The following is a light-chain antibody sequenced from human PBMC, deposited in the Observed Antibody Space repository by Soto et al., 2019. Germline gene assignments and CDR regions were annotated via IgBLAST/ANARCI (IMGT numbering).Light chain of an antibody. CDR3: QQYDYLPYT. CDR1: QDIKRN. CDR2: DAS. J-gene: IGKJ2*01. Sequence: DIQMTQSPSSLSASVGARVTITCQASQDIKRNMNWFRQRPGEAPHLLIYDASKLETGVPSRFSGSGSGTDFTFTITSLQPEDVATYFCQQYDYLPYTFGQGTKLEIK. V-gene: IGKV1-33*01.